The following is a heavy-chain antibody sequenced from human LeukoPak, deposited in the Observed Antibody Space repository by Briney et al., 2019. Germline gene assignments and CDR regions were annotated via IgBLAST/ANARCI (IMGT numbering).Heavy chain of an antibody. J-gene: IGHJ3*02. Sequence: ASVKVSCKASGYTFTSYDIEWVRQATGQAPEWMGWMNPNNGKIGYAQKFQGRVTMTRDTSISTAYMELSSLRSEDTAVYYCARYDYRDHDAFDIWGQGTMVTVSS. CDR3: ARYDYRDHDAFDI. CDR2: MNPNNGKI. D-gene: IGHD4-11*01. CDR1: GYTFTSYD. V-gene: IGHV1-8*01.